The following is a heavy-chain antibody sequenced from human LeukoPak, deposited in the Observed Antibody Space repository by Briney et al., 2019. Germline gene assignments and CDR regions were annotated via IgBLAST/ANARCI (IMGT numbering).Heavy chain of an antibody. Sequence: PSETLSLTCTVSGGSISSGSYYWSWIRQPPGKGLEWIGYIYYSGSTNYNPSLKSRVTISVDTSKNQFSLKLSSVTAADTAVYYCARRRLWFGELRLGAFDIWGQGTMVTVSS. D-gene: IGHD3-10*01. J-gene: IGHJ3*02. CDR1: GGSISSGSYY. CDR3: ARRRLWFGELRLGAFDI. V-gene: IGHV4-61*01. CDR2: IYYSGST.